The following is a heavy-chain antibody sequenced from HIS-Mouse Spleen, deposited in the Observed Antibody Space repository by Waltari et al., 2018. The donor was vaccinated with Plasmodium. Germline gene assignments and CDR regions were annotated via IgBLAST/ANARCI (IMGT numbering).Heavy chain of an antibody. V-gene: IGHV4-39*07. J-gene: IGHJ4*02. CDR2: IFYSGST. D-gene: IGHD1-7*01. CDR3: ARDRITGTSYFDY. CDR1: GGSISSSRYY. Sequence: QLQLQESGPGLVKPSETLSLTCTFSGGSISSSRYYWGWLRQPPGKGLEWIGSIFYSGSTYYNPSLKSRFTISVDTSKNQFSLKLSSVTAADTAVYYCARDRITGTSYFDYWGQGTLVTVSS.